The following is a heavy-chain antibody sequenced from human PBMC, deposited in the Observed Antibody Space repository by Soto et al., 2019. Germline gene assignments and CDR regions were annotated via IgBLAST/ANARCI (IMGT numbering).Heavy chain of an antibody. CDR2: ISASGGST. CDR3: AKDQALGVIPLGELTY. V-gene: IGHV3-23*01. CDR1: AFTFSSYA. J-gene: IGHJ4*02. Sequence: GXSLRLSCATSAFTFSSYAISWVGQAPGKGLEWVAVISASGGSTYYADSGKGRFTISRDYSNNALFLQMTSLRAEHSALYYCAKDQALGVIPLGELTYWGQGTLVTVSS. D-gene: IGHD3-16*01.